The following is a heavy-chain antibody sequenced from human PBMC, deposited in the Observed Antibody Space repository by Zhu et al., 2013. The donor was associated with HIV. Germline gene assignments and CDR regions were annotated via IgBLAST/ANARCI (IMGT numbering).Heavy chain of an antibody. CDR1: GYTFTSYD. D-gene: IGHD3-10*01. V-gene: IGHV1-8*01. CDR3: ARGLTYYYGSGSYS. J-gene: IGHJ4*02. Sequence: QVQLVQSGAEVKKPGASVKVSCKASGYTFTSYDINWVRQATGQGLEWMGWMNPNSGNTGYAQKFQGRVTMTSNTSISTAYMELSSLRSEDTAVYYCARGLTYYYGSGSYSWGQGTLVTVSS. CDR2: MNPNSGNT.